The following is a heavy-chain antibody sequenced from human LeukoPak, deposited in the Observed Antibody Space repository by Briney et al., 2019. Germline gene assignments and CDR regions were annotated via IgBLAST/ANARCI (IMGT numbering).Heavy chain of an antibody. Sequence: GASVKVSCKASGGTFSSYAISWVRQAPGQGLEWMGGIIPIFGTANYAQKFQGRVTITTDESTSTAYMELSSLRPEDTAVYYCARDSKRIAAAPFNYWGQGTLVTVSS. CDR1: GGTFSSYA. D-gene: IGHD6-13*01. J-gene: IGHJ4*02. V-gene: IGHV1-69*05. CDR3: ARDSKRIAAAPFNY. CDR2: IIPIFGTA.